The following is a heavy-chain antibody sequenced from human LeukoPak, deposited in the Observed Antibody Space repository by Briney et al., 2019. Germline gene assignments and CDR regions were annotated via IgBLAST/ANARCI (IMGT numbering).Heavy chain of an antibody. J-gene: IGHJ4*02. V-gene: IGHV3-9*01. CDR1: GLTFDDYA. CDR2: ISWNSGSI. Sequence: GGSLRLSCAASGLTFDDYAMHWVRHAPGKGLEWVSGISWNSGSIGYADSVKGRFTISRDNAKNSLYLQMNSLRAEDTALYYCARGWYYGSGADYWGQGTLVTVSS. D-gene: IGHD3-10*01. CDR3: ARGWYYGSGADY.